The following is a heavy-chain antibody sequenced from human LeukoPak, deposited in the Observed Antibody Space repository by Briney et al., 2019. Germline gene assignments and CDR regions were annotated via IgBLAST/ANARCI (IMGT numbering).Heavy chain of an antibody. D-gene: IGHD1-26*01. CDR1: GFTFYDYA. J-gene: IGHJ4*02. Sequence: GGSLRLSCAASGFTFYDYAMHWARQAPGKGLQWVSSINWNSDSIGYADSVKGRFTISRDNAKNSLYLQMDSLRPEDTAFYYCAKANSGSYYGDFDYWGQGTLVTVPS. CDR2: INWNSDSI. V-gene: IGHV3-9*01. CDR3: AKANSGSYYGDFDY.